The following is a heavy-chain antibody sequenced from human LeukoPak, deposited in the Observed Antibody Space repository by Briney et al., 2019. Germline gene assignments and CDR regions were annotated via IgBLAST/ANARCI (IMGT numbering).Heavy chain of an antibody. CDR3: ARDLSSGTYPYYYYYMDV. V-gene: IGHV4-4*07. Sequence: SETLSLTCTVSGGSISTYYWNWIRQPAGKGLEWIGRIYTSGSTNYNPSLKSRVTMSVDTSKNQFSLKLSSVTAADTAVYYCARDLSSGTYPYYYYYMDVRGKGTTVTVSS. CDR1: GGSISTYY. D-gene: IGHD1-26*01. J-gene: IGHJ6*03. CDR2: IYTSGST.